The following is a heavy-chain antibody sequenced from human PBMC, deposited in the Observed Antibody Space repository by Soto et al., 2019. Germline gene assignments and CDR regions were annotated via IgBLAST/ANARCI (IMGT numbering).Heavy chain of an antibody. CDR2: ISYDGRNT. CDR1: GFTFSTYG. Sequence: QVQLVESGGGVVQPGRSLRLSCEASGFTFSTYGLHWVRQAPGKGLEWVAVISYDGRNTYQTDSVKGQFIISRDNSKNTVYPQMNSPRGEDTAVYYCARSPIVVVPDAPYYVDYWGQGTLVTVSS. D-gene: IGHD2-2*01. V-gene: IGHV3-30*03. J-gene: IGHJ4*02. CDR3: ARSPIVVVPDAPYYVDY.